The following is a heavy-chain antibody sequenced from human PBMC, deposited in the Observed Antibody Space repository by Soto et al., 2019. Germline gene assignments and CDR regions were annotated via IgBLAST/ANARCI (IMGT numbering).Heavy chain of an antibody. D-gene: IGHD2-15*01. V-gene: IGHV4-30-4*01. CDR1: GCSISSGDYY. CDR3: XTXWPXXXSGGPCXXXKGY. J-gene: IGHJ4*02. CDR2: IYYSGST. Sequence: PSETLSLTCTVSGCSISSGDYYWSWIRQPPGKGLEWIGYIYYSGSTYYNPSLKSRVTISVDTSKNQFSLKLSSGTAADPAVYYCXTXWPXXXSGGPCXXXKGYXGQGPLVTVS.